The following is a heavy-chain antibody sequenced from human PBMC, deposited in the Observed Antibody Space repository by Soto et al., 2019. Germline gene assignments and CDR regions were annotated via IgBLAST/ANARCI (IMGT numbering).Heavy chain of an antibody. Sequence: ASVTVSCKTSVYPFSNWSISWVHQAPGQGGAGMGWVSPYNGNANYPEKFQGRVSITTDTSTTTAYIELTSLTSDETAIYCCARAIYIIMDGSAYWGQGTLVTVSS. D-gene: IGHD2-8*01. J-gene: IGHJ4*02. V-gene: IGHV1-18*01. CDR1: VYPFSNWS. CDR3: ARAIYIIMDGSAY. CDR2: VSPYNGNA.